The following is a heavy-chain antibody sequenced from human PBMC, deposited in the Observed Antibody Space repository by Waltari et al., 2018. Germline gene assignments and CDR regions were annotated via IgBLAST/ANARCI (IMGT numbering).Heavy chain of an antibody. CDR1: GYTFTSYD. D-gene: IGHD6-6*01. V-gene: IGHV1-8*03. CDR2: RKHNSGKK. CDR3: ASWGARPGGYFDY. J-gene: IGHJ4*02. Sequence: QVQLVQSGAEVKKPGASVKVSCKASGYTFTSYDINWVRQATGQGLECMGWRKHNSGKKGDAQKFQGRVRITRKTSISTAYMELSSLRAEDTDVYYCASWGARPGGYFDYWGQGTLVTVSS.